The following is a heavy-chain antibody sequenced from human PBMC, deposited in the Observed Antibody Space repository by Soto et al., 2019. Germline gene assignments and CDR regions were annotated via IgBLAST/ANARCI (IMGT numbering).Heavy chain of an antibody. V-gene: IGHV1-18*01. CDR1: GYTFTSXG. CDR3: AREYCSSTSCYYYYYYYGMDV. Sequence: GASVKVSCKACGYTFTSXGISWVRQATGQGLEWMGWISAYNGNTNYAQKLQGRVTMTTDTSTSTAYMELRSLRSDDTAVYYCAREYCSSTSCYYYYYYYGMDVWGQGTTVTVSS. J-gene: IGHJ6*02. CDR2: ISAYNGNT. D-gene: IGHD2-2*01.